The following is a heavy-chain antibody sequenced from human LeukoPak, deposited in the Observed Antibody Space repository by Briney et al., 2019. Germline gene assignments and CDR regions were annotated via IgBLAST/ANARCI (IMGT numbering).Heavy chain of an antibody. J-gene: IGHJ6*03. CDR1: GGSISSYY. Sequence: ASETLSLTCTVSGGSISSYYWSWIRQPPGNGLDGIGDIYYSGYTNYNPSLKSRVTISVDTSKNQFSLKLRSVTAADTAVYYCARETSQKGAHYMDVWGKGTTVTISS. CDR2: IYYSGYT. CDR3: ARETSQKGAHYMDV. V-gene: IGHV4-59*01. D-gene: IGHD3-16*01.